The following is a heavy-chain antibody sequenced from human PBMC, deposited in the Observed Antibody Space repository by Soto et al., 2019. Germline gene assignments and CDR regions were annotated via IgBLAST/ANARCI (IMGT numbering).Heavy chain of an antibody. CDR3: ATTTTVSTFDY. CDR2: IYHRGTT. CDR1: GGSISSNNW. V-gene: IGHV4-4*02. J-gene: IGHJ4*02. Sequence: QVQLQESGPGLVKPSGTLSLTCAVSGGSISSNNWWSWVRQPPGKGLEWIGEIYHRGTTTYNPSLKSRVAISVDKSKNHFSLKLSSVTAADTAVYYCATTTTVSTFDYWGQGTLVTVSS. D-gene: IGHD4-17*01.